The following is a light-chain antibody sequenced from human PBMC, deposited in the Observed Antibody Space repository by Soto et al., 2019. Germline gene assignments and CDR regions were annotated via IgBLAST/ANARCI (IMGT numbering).Light chain of an antibody. CDR3: QQYNNWPWT. CDR2: GAS. CDR1: QSVSSN. V-gene: IGKV3-15*01. J-gene: IGKJ1*01. Sequence: EIVLTQSPGTLSLSPEERATLSCRASQSVSSNLAWYQQKPGQAPRLLIYGASTRATGIPARFSGSGSGTEFTLTISSLQSEDFAVYYCQQYNNWPWTFGQGTKVDIK.